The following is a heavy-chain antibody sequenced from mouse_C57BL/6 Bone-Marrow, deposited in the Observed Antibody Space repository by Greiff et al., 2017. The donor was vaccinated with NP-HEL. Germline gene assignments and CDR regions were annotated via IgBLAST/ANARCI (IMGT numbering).Heavy chain of an antibody. J-gene: IGHJ2*01. Sequence: EVQLQQSGTVLARPGASVKMSCKTSGYTFTSYWMHWVKQRPGQGLEWIGAIYPGNSDTSYNQKFKGKAKRTAVTSASTAYMELSSLTNEDSAVYYCTREGEHYCDYWGQGTTLTVSS. V-gene: IGHV1-5*01. CDR1: GYTFTSYW. CDR2: IYPGNSDT. CDR3: TREGEHYCDY.